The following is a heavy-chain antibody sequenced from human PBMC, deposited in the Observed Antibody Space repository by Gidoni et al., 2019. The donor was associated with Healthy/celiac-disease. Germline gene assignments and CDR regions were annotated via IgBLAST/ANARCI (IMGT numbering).Heavy chain of an antibody. V-gene: IGHV4-4*02. CDR3: ARKLLDYYDSSGYYPLDY. D-gene: IGHD3-22*01. CDR2: IYHSGST. CDR1: GGSISSSNW. Sequence: QVQLQESGPGLVKPSGTLSLTCAVSGGSISSSNWWSWVRQPPGKGLEWIGEIYHSGSTNYNPSLKSRVTISVDKSKNQFSLKLSSVTAADTAVYYCARKLLDYYDSSGYYPLDYWGQGTLVTVSS. J-gene: IGHJ4*02.